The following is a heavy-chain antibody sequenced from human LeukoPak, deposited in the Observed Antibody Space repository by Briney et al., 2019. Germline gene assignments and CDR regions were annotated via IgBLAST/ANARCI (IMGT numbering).Heavy chain of an antibody. CDR3: ARHVGSSGWYV. D-gene: IGHD6-19*01. CDR1: GFSFTSYW. CDR2: ISSSDSDT. Sequence: GESLKISCQASGFSFTSYWIGWVRQMPGKGLEWIGIISSSDSDTRYRPSFQGQVTISVDKSINTAYLQWSSLKASDTAMYYCARHVGSSGWYVWGQGTLVTVSP. V-gene: IGHV5-51*01. J-gene: IGHJ4*02.